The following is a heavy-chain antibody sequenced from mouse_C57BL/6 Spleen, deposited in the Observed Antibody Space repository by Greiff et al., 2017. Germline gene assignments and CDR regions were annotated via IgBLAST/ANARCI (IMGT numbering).Heavy chain of an antibody. Sequence: VQLQQSGPELVKPGASVKISCKASGYAFSSSWMNWVKQRPGEGLEWIGRIYPGDGDTNYNGKFKGKATLTADKSSSTAYMQLSSLTSEVSAVYCCGRGGPCSMDYWGQGTSVTVSS. CDR1: GYAFSSSW. J-gene: IGHJ4*01. V-gene: IGHV1-82*01. CDR2: IYPGDGDT. CDR3: GRGGPCSMDY.